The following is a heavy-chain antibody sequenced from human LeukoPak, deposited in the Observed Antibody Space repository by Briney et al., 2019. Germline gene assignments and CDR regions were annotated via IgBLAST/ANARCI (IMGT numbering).Heavy chain of an antibody. V-gene: IGHV5-51*01. CDR2: IYPGDSDT. J-gene: IGHJ4*02. D-gene: IGHD3-10*01. CDR1: GYSFTSYW. CDR3: ARSHVSSGSYFFDY. Sequence: GEXLKISFKGSGYSFTSYWIGWVRQMPGKGLEWMGIIYPGDSDTRYSPSFQGQVTISADKSISTAYLQWSSLKASDTAMYYCARSHVSSGSYFFDYWGQGTLVTVSS.